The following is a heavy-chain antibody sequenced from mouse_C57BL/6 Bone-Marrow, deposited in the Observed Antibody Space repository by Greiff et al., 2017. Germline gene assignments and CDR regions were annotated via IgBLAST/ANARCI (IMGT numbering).Heavy chain of an antibody. CDR1: GYTFTSYW. Sequence: QVQLQQPGAELVRPGTSVKLSCKASGYTFTSYWMHWVKQRPGQGLEWIGVIDPSDSYTNYHQKFKGKATLTVDTSSSTAYMQLSSLTSEDSAVYYCARITTVVATRGFAYWGQGTLVTVSA. J-gene: IGHJ3*01. CDR2: IDPSDSYT. D-gene: IGHD1-1*01. CDR3: ARITTVVATRGFAY. V-gene: IGHV1-59*01.